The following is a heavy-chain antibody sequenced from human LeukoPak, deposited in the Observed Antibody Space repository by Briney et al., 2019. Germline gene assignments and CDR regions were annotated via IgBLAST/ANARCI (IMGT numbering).Heavy chain of an antibody. D-gene: IGHD3-10*01. Sequence: PSETLSLTCAVYGGSFSGYYWSWIRQPPGKGLEWIGEINHSGSTNYNPSLKSRVTISVDTSKNQFSLKLSSVTAADTAVYYCASVRVRGGAFDIWGQGTMVTVSS. CDR1: GGSFSGYY. J-gene: IGHJ3*02. CDR2: INHSGST. CDR3: ASVRVRGGAFDI. V-gene: IGHV4-34*01.